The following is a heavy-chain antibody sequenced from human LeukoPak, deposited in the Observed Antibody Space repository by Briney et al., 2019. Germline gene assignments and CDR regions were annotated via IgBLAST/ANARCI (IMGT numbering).Heavy chain of an antibody. V-gene: IGHV1-2*02. CDR1: GYTFTGYY. Sequence: ASVKVSCKAFGYTFTGYYMHWVRQAPGQGLEWMGWINPNSGGTNYAQKFQGRVTMTRDTSISTAYMELSRLRSDDTAVYYCARDTGDFWSGPTVGYWGQGTLVTVSS. D-gene: IGHD3-3*01. J-gene: IGHJ4*02. CDR3: ARDTGDFWSGPTVGY. CDR2: INPNSGGT.